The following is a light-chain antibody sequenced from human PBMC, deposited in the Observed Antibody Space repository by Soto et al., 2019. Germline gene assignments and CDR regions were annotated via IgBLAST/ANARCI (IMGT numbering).Light chain of an antibody. J-gene: IGKJ1*01. CDR1: QSISSW. CDR2: KAS. V-gene: IGKV1-5*03. Sequence: QMTHSPSSLSASVGDRVTITCRASQSISSWLAWYQQKPGRAPKLLIYKASSLESGVPSRFSGSGSGTEFTLTISSLQPDDFATYYCQQYNSQWTFGQGTKVDI. CDR3: QQYNSQWT.